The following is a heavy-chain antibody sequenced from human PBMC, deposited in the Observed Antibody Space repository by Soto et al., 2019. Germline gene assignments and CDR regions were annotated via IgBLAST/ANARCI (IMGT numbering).Heavy chain of an antibody. CDR1: GFTFSSYW. Sequence: EVQLVESGGGLVQPGGSLRLSCAASGFTFSSYWMHWVRKAPGKGLVWVSSINSDGGSTTYADTVKGRFTISRDNARNTLFLQRHTLKAEDTAVYYRTGSDSAPYHYGMDVWGQGTMVTVSS. CDR3: TGSDSAPYHYGMDV. V-gene: IGHV3-74*01. D-gene: IGHD4-4*01. CDR2: INSDGGST. J-gene: IGHJ6*02.